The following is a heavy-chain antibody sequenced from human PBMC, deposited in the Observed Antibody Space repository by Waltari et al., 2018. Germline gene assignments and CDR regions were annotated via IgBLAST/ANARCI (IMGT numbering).Heavy chain of an antibody. J-gene: IGHJ6*03. D-gene: IGHD3-16*01. CDR3: ARLNWDYYMDV. CDR1: GDTFNSYW. Sequence: EVQLVQSGAEVKRPGESLKISCTGSGDTFNSYWIGWVRQMPGKGLEWMGIIYPGDSDTRYSPSFQGQVSISVDKSISTAYLQWSSLKASDSAMYYCARLNWDYYMDVWGKGTTVTVS. V-gene: IGHV5-51*01. CDR2: IYPGDSDT.